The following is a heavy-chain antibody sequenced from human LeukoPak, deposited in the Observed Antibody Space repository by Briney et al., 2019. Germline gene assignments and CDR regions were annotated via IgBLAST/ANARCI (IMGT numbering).Heavy chain of an antibody. Sequence: PSETLSLTCTVSGGSISNYYWTWIRQPPGKGLEWIGYIYSSGSTNYNPSLKSRVTISVDTSKNQYSLKLTSVTAADTAVYYCARVGVELHQPLDYWGRGTLVTVAS. V-gene: IGHV4-59*12. CDR1: GGSISNYY. D-gene: IGHD1-7*01. CDR3: ARVGVELHQPLDY. CDR2: IYSSGST. J-gene: IGHJ4*02.